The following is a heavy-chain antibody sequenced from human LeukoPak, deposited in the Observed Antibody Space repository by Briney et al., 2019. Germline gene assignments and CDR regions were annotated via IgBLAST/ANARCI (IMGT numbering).Heavy chain of an antibody. V-gene: IGHV5-51*01. D-gene: IGHD2-2*01. CDR3: ARSCCSSTSCYATFDDYYYGMDV. CDR1: GYSFTSYW. Sequence: GESLKISCKGSGYSFTSYWIGWVRQMPGKGLEWMGIIYPGDSDTRYSPSFQGQVTISADKSISTAYLQWSSLKASDTAMYYCARSCCSSTSCYATFDDYYYGMDVWGQGTTVTVSS. J-gene: IGHJ6*02. CDR2: IYPGDSDT.